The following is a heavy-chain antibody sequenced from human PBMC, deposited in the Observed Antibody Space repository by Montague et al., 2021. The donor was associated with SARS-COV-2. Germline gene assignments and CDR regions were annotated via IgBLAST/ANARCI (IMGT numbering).Heavy chain of an antibody. Sequence: PALVKPTQTLTLTCTFSRFSLSTSGMCVSWIRQPPGKAPEWLARXXWDDDKYYSTSLKTRLTISKDTSKNQVVLTMTNMDPVDTATYYCARTSIAAAGTAIDYWGQGTLVTVSS. J-gene: IGHJ4*02. CDR1: RFSLSTSGMC. D-gene: IGHD6-13*01. CDR3: ARTSIAAAGTAIDY. V-gene: IGHV2-70*11. CDR2: XXWDDDK.